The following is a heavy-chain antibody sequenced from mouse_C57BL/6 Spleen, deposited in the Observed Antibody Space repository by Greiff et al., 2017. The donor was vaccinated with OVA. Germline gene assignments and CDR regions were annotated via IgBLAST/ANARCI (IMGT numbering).Heavy chain of an antibody. J-gene: IGHJ2*01. Sequence: VQLQESGAELVRPGASVKLSCKASGYTFTDYYINWVKQRPGQGLEWIARIYPGSGNTYYNEKFKGKATLTAEKSSSAAYMQLSSLTSEESAVYFCAREDDYDPYFDYWGKGTTLTVSS. V-gene: IGHV1-76*01. CDR1: GYTFTDYY. CDR3: AREDDYDPYFDY. D-gene: IGHD2-4*01. CDR2: IYPGSGNT.